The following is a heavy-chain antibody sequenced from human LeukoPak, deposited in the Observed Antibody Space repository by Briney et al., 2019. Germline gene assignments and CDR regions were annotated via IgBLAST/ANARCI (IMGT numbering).Heavy chain of an antibody. D-gene: IGHD1-1*01. V-gene: IGHV4-59*08. CDR1: GGSISSYY. CDR3: ARLLCNWNDYWFDP. J-gene: IGHJ5*02. CDR2: IYYSGST. Sequence: SETLSLTCTVSGGSISSYYWSWIRQPPGKGLEWIGYIYYSGSTNYNPSLKSRVTISVDTSKNQFSLKLSSVTAADTAVYYCARLLCNWNDYWFDPWGQGTLVTVSS.